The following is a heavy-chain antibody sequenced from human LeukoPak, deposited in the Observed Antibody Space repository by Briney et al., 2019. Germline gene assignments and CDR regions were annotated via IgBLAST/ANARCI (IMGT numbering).Heavy chain of an antibody. CDR1: GYTFTSYA. CDR2: ISAYNGNT. CDR3: ASGLSVAARFNAFDI. J-gene: IGHJ3*02. D-gene: IGHD6-6*01. V-gene: IGHV1-18*01. Sequence: ASVKVSCKASGYTFTSYAMNWVRQAPGQGLEWMGLISAYNGNTDYAQKLQGRVTMTTDTSTSTAYMELRSLRSDDTAVYYCASGLSVAARFNAFDIWGQGTMVTVSS.